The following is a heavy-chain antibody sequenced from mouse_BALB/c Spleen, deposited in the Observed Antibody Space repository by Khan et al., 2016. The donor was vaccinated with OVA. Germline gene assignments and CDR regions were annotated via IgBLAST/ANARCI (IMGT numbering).Heavy chain of an antibody. CDR1: GYRFTDFA. V-gene: IGHV1S137*01. CDR2: ISTYYGDA. D-gene: IGHD1-3*01. Sequence: VQLQESGAELVRPGVSVKISCKGSGYRFTDFAMHWVKQSHAKSLEWIGVISTYYGDANYNQNFKGKATLTVAKSSSTAYMELARLTSEDSAIYYCARGSGHVRFAYWGQGTLVTVSA. J-gene: IGHJ3*01. CDR3: ARGSGHVRFAY.